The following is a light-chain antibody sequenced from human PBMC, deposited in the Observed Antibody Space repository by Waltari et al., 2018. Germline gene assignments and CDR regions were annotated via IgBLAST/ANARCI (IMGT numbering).Light chain of an antibody. Sequence: DIQMTQSPSSLSASVGDRVTITCRASQSISIYLNWYQQKPGKAAKLLIYETSSLQSGVPSRFSGSGSGTDFTLTISSLQPDDSATYYCQQSSNTLGALTFGGGTKVEIK. CDR2: ETS. V-gene: IGKV1-39*01. J-gene: IGKJ4*01. CDR3: QQSSNTLGALT. CDR1: QSISIY.